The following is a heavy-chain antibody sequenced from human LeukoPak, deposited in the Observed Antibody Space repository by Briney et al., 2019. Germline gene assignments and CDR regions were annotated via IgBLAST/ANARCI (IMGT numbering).Heavy chain of an antibody. CDR1: SGSVTSHY. CDR2: LYHTGIT. CDR3: VRSVDYFDNTGPHMMFDY. D-gene: IGHD3-22*01. J-gene: IGHJ4*02. V-gene: IGHV4-59*02. Sequence: PSETLSLTCNVSSGSVTSHYWNWIRRPPGKGLEWIGYLYHTGITKYNPSLKSRVSMSVDTPKNQFFLKVNSVTAADTAVYHCVRSVDYFDNTGPHMMFDYWGQGSLVTVSS.